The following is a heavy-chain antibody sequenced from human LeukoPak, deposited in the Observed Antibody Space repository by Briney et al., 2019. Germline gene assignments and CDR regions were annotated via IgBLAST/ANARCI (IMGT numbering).Heavy chain of an antibody. D-gene: IGHD3-10*01. Sequence: SETLSLTCAVYGGSFSGYYWSWIRQPPGKGLEWIGEINHSGSTNYNPSLKSRVTISVDTSKNQFSLKPSSVTAADTAVYYCARDYGGFGDRGWFDPWGQGTLVTVSS. V-gene: IGHV4-34*01. CDR2: INHSGST. CDR1: GGSFSGYY. CDR3: ARDYGGFGDRGWFDP. J-gene: IGHJ5*02.